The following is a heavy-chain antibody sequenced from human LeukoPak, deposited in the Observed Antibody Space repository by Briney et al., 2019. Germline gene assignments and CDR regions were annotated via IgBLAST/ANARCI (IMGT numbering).Heavy chain of an antibody. Sequence: ASVTVSCKASGYTFTSYYMHWVRQAPGQGLEWMGIINPSGGSTSYAQKFQGRVTMTRDTSTSTVYMELSSLRSEDTAVYYCARDPSQYDFWSGYYGFDYWGQGTLVTVSS. CDR2: INPSGGST. CDR1: GYTFTSYY. J-gene: IGHJ4*02. CDR3: ARDPSQYDFWSGYYGFDY. D-gene: IGHD3-3*01. V-gene: IGHV1-46*01.